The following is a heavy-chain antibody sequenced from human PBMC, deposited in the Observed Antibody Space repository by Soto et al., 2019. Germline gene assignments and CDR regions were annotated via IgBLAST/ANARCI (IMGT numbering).Heavy chain of an antibody. J-gene: IGHJ4*02. CDR3: ARVAAAAPDY. Sequence: QVQLVQSGAEVKKPGSSVKVSCKASGGTFSSYTISWVRQAPGQGLEWMGRIIPILGIANYAQKFQGRVTLTADKSPNTAYMELSSLRSEDKAVYYCARVAAAAPDYWGQGTLVTVSS. V-gene: IGHV1-69*02. CDR1: GGTFSSYT. CDR2: IIPILGIA. D-gene: IGHD6-13*01.